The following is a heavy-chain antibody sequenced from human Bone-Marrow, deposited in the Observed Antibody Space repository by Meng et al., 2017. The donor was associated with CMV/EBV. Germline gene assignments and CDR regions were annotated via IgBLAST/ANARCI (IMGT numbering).Heavy chain of an antibody. J-gene: IGHJ4*02. D-gene: IGHD3-22*01. CDR2: IYYSGST. V-gene: IGHV4-39*07. CDR1: SSNY. Sequence: SSNYMSWVRQAPGKGLEWIGSIYYSGSTYYNPSLKSRVTISVDTSKNQCSLKLSSVTAADTAVYYCAREGRGYGFWGQGTLVTVSS. CDR3: AREGRGYGF.